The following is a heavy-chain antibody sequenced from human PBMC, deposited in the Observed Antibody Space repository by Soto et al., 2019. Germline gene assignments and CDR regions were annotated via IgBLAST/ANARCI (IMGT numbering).Heavy chain of an antibody. CDR3: ARDRGSYLVNWFDP. Sequence: GASVKVSCKASGGTFSSYAISWVRQAPGQGLEWMGGIIPIFGTANYAQKFQGRVTITADESTSTAYMEPSSLRSEDTAVYYCARDRGSYLVNWFDPWGQGTLVTVSS. CDR2: IIPIFGTA. V-gene: IGHV1-69*13. J-gene: IGHJ5*02. D-gene: IGHD1-26*01. CDR1: GGTFSSYA.